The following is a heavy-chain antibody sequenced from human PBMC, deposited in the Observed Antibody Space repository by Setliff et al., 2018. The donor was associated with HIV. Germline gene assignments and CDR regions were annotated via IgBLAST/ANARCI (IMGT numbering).Heavy chain of an antibody. CDR1: GYTFTDYF. CDR2: ISPDNANT. V-gene: IGHV1-2*02. D-gene: IGHD1-1*01. CDR3: ARQLSNSFDY. J-gene: IGHJ4*02. Sequence: VKVSCKSSGYTFTDYFMHWVRQAPGQGLEWMGWISPDNANTRISQKFRGSVTMTRDRSINTAYKEFTGLTSDDTAVYYCARQLSNSFDYWGQGTLVTVSS.